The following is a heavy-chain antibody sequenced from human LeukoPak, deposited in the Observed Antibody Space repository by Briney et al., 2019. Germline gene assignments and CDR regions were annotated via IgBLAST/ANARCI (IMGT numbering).Heavy chain of an antibody. CDR3: ARARGYFDL. CDR1: GDSVSSNSAA. V-gene: IGHV6-1*01. Sequence: SQTLSLTCAISGDSVSSNSAAWSWIRQSPSRGLEWLARTYYRSKWNNNYAISVKSRITINPDTSKNQFSLQLNSVTPEDTAVYYCARARGYFDLWGRGTLVTVSS. D-gene: IGHD3-10*01. CDR2: TYYRSKWNN. J-gene: IGHJ2*01.